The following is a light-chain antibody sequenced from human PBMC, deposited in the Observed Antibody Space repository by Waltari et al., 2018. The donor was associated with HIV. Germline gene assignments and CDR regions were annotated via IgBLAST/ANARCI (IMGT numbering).Light chain of an antibody. J-gene: IGKJ2*01. CDR1: QSLLHSNGKTY. V-gene: IGKV2D-29*01. CDR3: QQFYRPPYA. CDR2: EVS. Sequence: DIVMTQTPLSLSVTPGQPASISCKSSQSLLHSNGKTYLYWYLQKPGQPPQLLVYEVSDRFSGVPDRFSGSGSGTDFTLSINRLEPEDFAVYFCQQFYRPPYAFGQGTKLEIK.